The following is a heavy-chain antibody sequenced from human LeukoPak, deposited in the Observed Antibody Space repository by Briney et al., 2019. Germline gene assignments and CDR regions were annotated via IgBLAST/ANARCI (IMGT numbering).Heavy chain of an antibody. Sequence: SGGSLRLSCAASGFTFSSDGMSWVRQAPGKGLEWVSSISASGGGTVYADSVKGRLTISRDNSQNTLYLQMNSLRAEDTAVYYCAKRTPYSSGSYYFDYWGQGTLVTVSS. V-gene: IGHV3-23*01. CDR1: GFTFSSDG. J-gene: IGHJ4*02. D-gene: IGHD3-22*01. CDR2: ISASGGGT. CDR3: AKRTPYSSGSYYFDY.